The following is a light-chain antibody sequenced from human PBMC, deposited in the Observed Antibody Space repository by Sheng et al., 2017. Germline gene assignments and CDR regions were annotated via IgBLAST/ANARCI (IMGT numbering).Light chain of an antibody. V-gene: IGKV3-20*01. Sequence: EIVLTQSPATLSLSPGERATLSCRASQRITTSLAWYQHRPGQAPRLLIYDTSIRATGIADRFSGSGSGTDFTLTISRLEPEDFAVYYCQQYGDSPWTFGQGTKVEIK. CDR2: DTS. J-gene: IGKJ1*01. CDR1: QRITTS. CDR3: QQYGDSPWT.